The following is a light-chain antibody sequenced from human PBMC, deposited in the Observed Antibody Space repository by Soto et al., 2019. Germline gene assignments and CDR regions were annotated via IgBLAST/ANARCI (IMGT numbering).Light chain of an antibody. CDR1: QSIMTW. CDR3: QQYNSYTRT. J-gene: IGKJ1*01. V-gene: IGKV1-5*03. Sequence: DIQMTQSPSTLSASVGDRVTLTCLASQSIMTWLAWYQQKPGKAPKLLIYKASSLQSGVPSRFSGSGSGTEFTLTISSLQPDDFATYYCQQYNSYTRTFGQGTKVDIK. CDR2: KAS.